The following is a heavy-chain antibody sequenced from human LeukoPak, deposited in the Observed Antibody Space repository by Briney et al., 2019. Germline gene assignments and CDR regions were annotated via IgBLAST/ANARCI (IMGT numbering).Heavy chain of an antibody. V-gene: IGHV1-18*01. CDR2: ISAYNGNT. D-gene: IGHD3-9*01. CDR3: ARGGDGDILTGLVFDY. CDR1: GYRFTSYG. Sequence: GASVEVSCKASGYRFTSYGISWVRQAPGQGLEWMGWISAYNGNTNYAQKLQGRVTMTTDTSTSTASMELRSLRSDDTAVYYCARGGDGDILTGLVFDYWGQGTLVTVSS. J-gene: IGHJ4*02.